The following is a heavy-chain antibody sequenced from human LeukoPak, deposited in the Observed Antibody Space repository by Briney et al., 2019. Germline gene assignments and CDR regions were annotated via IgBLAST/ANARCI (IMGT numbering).Heavy chain of an antibody. D-gene: IGHD3-22*01. CDR1: GGSISSGNYY. J-gene: IGHJ3*02. CDR3: ARGPYSYDSSGAFDI. CDR2: IYTSGST. Sequence: SETLSLTCTVSGGSISSGNYYWNWIRQPAGKGLEWIGRIYTSGSTNFNPSLKSRVTISVDTSKNQFSLKLSSVTAADTAVYFCARGPYSYDSSGAFDIWGQGTMVTVSS. V-gene: IGHV4-61*02.